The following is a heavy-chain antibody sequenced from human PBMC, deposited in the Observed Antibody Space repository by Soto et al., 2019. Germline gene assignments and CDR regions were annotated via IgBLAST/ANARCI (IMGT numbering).Heavy chain of an antibody. D-gene: IGHD3-22*01. Sequence: SVKVSCKASGFIFTSFGIQWVRQARGQRLEWIGWITVGTGNTNYAQKFQERVTITRDMSTSTAYMEMSSLRAEDTAVYYCARAPYDSSGYDYWGQGTLVTVSS. V-gene: IGHV1-58*02. CDR2: ITVGTGNT. J-gene: IGHJ4*02. CDR3: ARAPYDSSGYDY. CDR1: GFIFTSFG.